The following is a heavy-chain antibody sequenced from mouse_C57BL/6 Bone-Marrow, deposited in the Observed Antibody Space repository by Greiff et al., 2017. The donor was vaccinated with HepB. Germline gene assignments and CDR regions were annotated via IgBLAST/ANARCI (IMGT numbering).Heavy chain of an antibody. J-gene: IGHJ2*01. CDR3: ARFTTVVGFDY. CDR1: GFTFSDYG. Sequence: DVKLQESGGGLVKPGGSLKLSCAASGFTFSDYGMHWVRQAPEKGLEWVAYISSGSSTIYYADTVKGRFTISRDNAKNTLFLRMTSLRSEDTAMYYCARFTTVVGFDYWGQGTTLTVSS. CDR2: ISSGSSTI. V-gene: IGHV5-17*01. D-gene: IGHD1-1*01.